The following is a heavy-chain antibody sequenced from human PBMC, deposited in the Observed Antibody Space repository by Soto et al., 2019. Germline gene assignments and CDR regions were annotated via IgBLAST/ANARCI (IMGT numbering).Heavy chain of an antibody. CDR1: GGSISSDGYS. J-gene: IGHJ5*02. V-gene: IGHV4-30-2*02. D-gene: IGHD3-22*01. CDR2: IYYRGST. CDR3: ARFPNHYYDSSGYYDWFDP. Sequence: SETLSLTCDVSGGSISSDGYSWSWIRQPPGKGLEWIGYIYYRGSTYYNPSLKSRVTISVDTSKNQFSLKLSSVTAADTAVYYCARFPNHYYDSSGYYDWFDPWGQGTLVTVSS.